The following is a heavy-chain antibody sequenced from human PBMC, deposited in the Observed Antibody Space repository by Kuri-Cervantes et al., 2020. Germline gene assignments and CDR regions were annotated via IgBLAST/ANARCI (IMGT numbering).Heavy chain of an antibody. Sequence: SETLSLTCTVSGGSISSYYWSWIRQPPGKGLEWIGYIYYSGSTNYNPSLKSRVTISVDTFKNQFSLKLSSVTAADTTVYYCARGRGGVVGATYFDYWGQGTLVTVSS. V-gene: IGHV4-59*12. J-gene: IGHJ4*02. D-gene: IGHD1-26*01. CDR2: IYYSGST. CDR1: GGSISSYY. CDR3: ARGRGGVVGATYFDY.